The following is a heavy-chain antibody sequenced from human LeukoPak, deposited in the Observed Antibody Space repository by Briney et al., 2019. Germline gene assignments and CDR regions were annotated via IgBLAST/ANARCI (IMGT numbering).Heavy chain of an antibody. CDR2: IDHENGAE. D-gene: IGHD2-15*01. CDR3: ATEGDYSLYY. J-gene: IGHJ4*02. Sequence: ASVKLSCKVSGYSLSVLLIHWVRHSPGRGLEWMAGIDHENGAEVSAQKLEGRVTMTKDTSTDTAYMELSGLRPDDTAIYYCATEGDYSLYYWGQGTLVTVSS. V-gene: IGHV1-24*01. CDR1: GYSLSVLL.